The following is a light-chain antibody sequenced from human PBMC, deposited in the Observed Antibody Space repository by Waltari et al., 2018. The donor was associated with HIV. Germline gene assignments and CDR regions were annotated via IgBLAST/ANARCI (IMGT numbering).Light chain of an antibody. Sequence: DIQMTQSPASLSASVGDRVTITCRASQSVSNNLTWYQQKPGKAPNLLIYDASSLQSGVPSRFSGSGSGTDFTLTISSLQPEDFASYYCQQSYSTPLTFGPGTKVDIK. CDR2: DAS. CDR3: QQSYSTPLT. V-gene: IGKV1-39*01. J-gene: IGKJ3*01. CDR1: QSVSNN.